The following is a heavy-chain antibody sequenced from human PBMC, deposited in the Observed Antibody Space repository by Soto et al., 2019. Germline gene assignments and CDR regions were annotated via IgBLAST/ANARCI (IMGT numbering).Heavy chain of an antibody. J-gene: IGHJ6*02. CDR1: GSTFSNYA. D-gene: IGHD3-16*01. V-gene: IGHV3-23*01. CDR2: ISGSGGRT. Sequence: GALLLTCTAAGSTFSNYAMSWVRQAAGKGLEWVSVISGSGGRTYYADSVKGRFTISRDNSKNTLYLQMNGLRAEDTAVYYCEKGGLGDYYYYGMDVWGQGTKVTVSS. CDR3: EKGGLGDYYYYGMDV.